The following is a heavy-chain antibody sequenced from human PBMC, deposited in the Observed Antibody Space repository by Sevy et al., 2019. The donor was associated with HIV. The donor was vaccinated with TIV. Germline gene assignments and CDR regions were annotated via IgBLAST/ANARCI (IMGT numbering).Heavy chain of an antibody. D-gene: IGHD3-22*01. J-gene: IGHJ4*02. Sequence: GGSLRLSCAASGFTVSSNYMSWVRQAPGKGLEWVSSITSSSDYIYDADSVKGRFTISRDNAKNSLYLQMNSLRAEDTAVYYCARDRRTLNYYASSGYNYYFDYWGQGTLVTVSS. CDR3: ARDRRTLNYYASSGYNYYFDY. CDR1: GFTVSSNY. V-gene: IGHV3-21*01. CDR2: ITSSSDYI.